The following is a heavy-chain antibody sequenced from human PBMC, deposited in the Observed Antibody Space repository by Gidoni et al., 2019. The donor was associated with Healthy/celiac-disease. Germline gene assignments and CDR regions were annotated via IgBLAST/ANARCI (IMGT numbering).Heavy chain of an antibody. CDR3: ARQTPERHHDY. V-gene: IGHV4-39*01. J-gene: IGHJ4*02. Sequence: QLQLQESGPGLVKPSETLSLTCTVSGGSIGSSSYYWGWIRQPPGKGLEWMGSIYYSGSTYYNPSLKSRVTISVDTSKNQFSLKLSSVTAADTAVYYCARQTPERHHDYWGQGTLVTVSS. CDR2: IYYSGST. CDR1: GGSIGSSSYY.